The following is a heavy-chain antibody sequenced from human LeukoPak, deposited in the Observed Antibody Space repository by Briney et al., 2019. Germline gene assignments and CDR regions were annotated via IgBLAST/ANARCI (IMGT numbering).Heavy chain of an antibody. CDR1: GGSFSGYY. Sequence: SETLSLTCAVYGGSFSGYYWSWIRQPPGKGLEWIGEINHSGSTNYNPSLKSRVTISVDTSKNQFSLKLSSVTAADTAVYYCARVSDYYDSSGSDYWGQGTLATVSS. CDR2: INHSGST. D-gene: IGHD3-22*01. J-gene: IGHJ4*02. V-gene: IGHV4-34*01. CDR3: ARVSDYYDSSGSDY.